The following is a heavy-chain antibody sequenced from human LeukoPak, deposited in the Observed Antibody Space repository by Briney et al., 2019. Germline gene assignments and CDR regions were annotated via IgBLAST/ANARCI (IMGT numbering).Heavy chain of an antibody. Sequence: GGSLRLSCAASGFTFSSYWMHWVRKAPGKGLVWASRINTDGSSTSYADSVKGRFTISRDNAKNTLYLQMNSLRAEDTAVYYCARDGRYYYGMDVWGQGTTVTVSS. CDR1: GFTFSSYW. D-gene: IGHD1-26*01. CDR3: ARDGRYYYGMDV. J-gene: IGHJ6*02. V-gene: IGHV3-74*01. CDR2: INTDGSST.